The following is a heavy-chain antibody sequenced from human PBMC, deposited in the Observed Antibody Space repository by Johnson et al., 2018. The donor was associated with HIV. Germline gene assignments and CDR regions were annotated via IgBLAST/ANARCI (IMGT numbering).Heavy chain of an antibody. J-gene: IGHJ3*02. D-gene: IGHD5-18*01. CDR3: AKDRLAMGILDI. CDR2: IYSGDTT. CDR1: GFTVSNNY. V-gene: IGHV3-53*01. Sequence: MQLVESGGTLIQPGGSLRLSCAASGFTVSNNYMSWVRQAPGKGLEWVSVIYSGDTTYYADSMRGRFTISRDNSKNTRYLQMNSLRAEDTAVYYCAKDRLAMGILDIWGQGTVVIVSS.